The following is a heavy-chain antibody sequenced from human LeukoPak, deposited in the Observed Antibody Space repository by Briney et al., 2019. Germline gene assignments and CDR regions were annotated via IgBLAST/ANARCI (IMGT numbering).Heavy chain of an antibody. D-gene: IGHD3-10*01. CDR1: GFTFDDYG. CDR2: INWNGGST. J-gene: IGHJ6*03. V-gene: IGHV3-20*04. Sequence: GGSLGLSCAASGFTFDDYGMSWVRQAPGKGLEWVSGINWNGGSTGYADSVKGRFTISRDNAKNSLYLQMNSLRAEDTALYYCARSYYSVYYMDVWGKGTTVTVSS. CDR3: ARSYYSVYYMDV.